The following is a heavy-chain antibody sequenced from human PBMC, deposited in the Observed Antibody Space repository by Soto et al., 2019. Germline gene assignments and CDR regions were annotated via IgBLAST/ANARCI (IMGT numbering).Heavy chain of an antibody. CDR3: VRDGTKTLRDWFDP. J-gene: IGHJ5*02. CDR1: GASISGFY. V-gene: IGHV4-4*07. Sequence: SETLSLPCTFSGASISGFYWSCIRKSAGKGLEWIGRIYATGTTDYNPSLKSRVMMSVDTSKKQFSLKLRSVTAADTAVYYCVRDGTKTLRDWFDPWGQGISVTVSS. D-gene: IGHD1-1*01. CDR2: IYATGTT.